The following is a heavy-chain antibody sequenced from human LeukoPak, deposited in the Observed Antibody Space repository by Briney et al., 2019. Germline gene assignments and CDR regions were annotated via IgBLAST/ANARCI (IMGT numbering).Heavy chain of an antibody. CDR1: GYTFTGYY. Sequence: ASVKVSCKASGYTFTGYYMHWVRQAPGQGLERMGWINPNSGGTNYAQKFQGRVTMTRDTSISTAYMELSRLRSDDTAVYYCARVVVVPAAGPLDYWGQGTLVTVSS. CDR2: INPNSGGT. J-gene: IGHJ4*02. CDR3: ARVVVVPAAGPLDY. V-gene: IGHV1-2*02. D-gene: IGHD2-2*01.